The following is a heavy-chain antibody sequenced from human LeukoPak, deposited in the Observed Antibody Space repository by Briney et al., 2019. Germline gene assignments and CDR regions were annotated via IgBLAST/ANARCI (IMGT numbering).Heavy chain of an antibody. V-gene: IGHV3-7*01. J-gene: IGHJ4*02. CDR3: ATRRATGFDY. D-gene: IGHD1-14*01. CDR2: LKFDGIEN. CDR1: GFRFSDYW. Sequence: PGGSLRLSCVGSGFRFSDYWMTWVRQAPGKGLEWVATLKFDGIENYHVGSVAGRFTISRDNAKNSLYLQMNSLRAEDTAVYYCATRRATGFDYWGQGTLVTVSS.